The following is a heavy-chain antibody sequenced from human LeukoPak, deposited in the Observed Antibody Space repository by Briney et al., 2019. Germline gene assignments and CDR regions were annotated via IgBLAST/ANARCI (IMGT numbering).Heavy chain of an antibody. D-gene: IGHD2-15*01. Sequence: SVKVSCKASGGTFSSYAISWVRQAPGQGLEWMGGIIPIFGTANYAQRFQGRVTITADESTSTAYMELSSLRSEDTAVYYCARVYCSGGSCSFDYWGQGTLVTVSS. V-gene: IGHV1-69*01. CDR1: GGTFSSYA. CDR2: IIPIFGTA. J-gene: IGHJ4*02. CDR3: ARVYCSGGSCSFDY.